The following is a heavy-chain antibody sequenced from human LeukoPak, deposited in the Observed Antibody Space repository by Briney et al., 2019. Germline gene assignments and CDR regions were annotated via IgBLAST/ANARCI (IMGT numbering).Heavy chain of an antibody. CDR2: ISGSDGST. CDR1: GFTFSSYG. CDR3: AKDKKGSSWPYYFDY. D-gene: IGHD6-13*01. J-gene: IGHJ4*02. Sequence: GGSLRLSCAASGFTFSSYGMSWVRQAPGKGLEWVSAISGSDGSTYYADSVKGRFTISRDNSKNTLYLQMNSLRAEDTAVYYCAKDKKGSSWPYYFDYWGQGTLVTVSS. V-gene: IGHV3-23*01.